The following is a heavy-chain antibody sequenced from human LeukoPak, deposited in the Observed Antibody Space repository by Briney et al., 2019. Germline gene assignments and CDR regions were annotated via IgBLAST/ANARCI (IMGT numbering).Heavy chain of an antibody. CDR1: GFSLSTSGMS. D-gene: IGHD3-10*01. V-gene: IGHV2-70*01. CDR3: ARITYVSGTYSVIDY. Sequence: SGPTLVKPTQTLTLTCTFSGFSLSTSGMSVSWIRQPPGKALEWLALIDWDDDKFYNTFLRTRLTISTDTSKNQVVLTMTNMDPVYTGTYYCARITYVSGTYSVIDYWGQGNLVAVSS. J-gene: IGHJ4*02. CDR2: IDWDDDK.